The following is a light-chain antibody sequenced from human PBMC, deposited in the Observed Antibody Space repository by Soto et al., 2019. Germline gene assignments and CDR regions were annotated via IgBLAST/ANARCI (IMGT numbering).Light chain of an antibody. CDR3: QSYDSSLSVV. V-gene: IGLV1-40*01. J-gene: IGLJ2*01. CDR2: GNS. CDR1: SSNIGAGYD. Sequence: QSVLTQPPSVSGAPGPRVTLSCTGSSSNIGAGYDVHWYQQLPGTAPKLLIYGNSNRPSGVPDRFSGSKSGTSASLAITGLQAEDEAEYYCQSYDSSLSVVFGGGTQLTVL.